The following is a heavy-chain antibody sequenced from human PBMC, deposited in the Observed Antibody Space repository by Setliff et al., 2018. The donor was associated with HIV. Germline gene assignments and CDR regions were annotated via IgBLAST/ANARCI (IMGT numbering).Heavy chain of an antibody. CDR3: AREVDVVTTSDAFDS. Sequence: SETLSLTCTVSGGSISSGIYYWIWIRQPAGKGLEWIGHVYTTGGTNYNPSLESRLTISLDTSMNQFSLKLTSVTAADTAVYYCAREVDVVTTSDAFDSWGQGTMVTV. CDR2: VYTTGGT. CDR1: GGSISSGIYY. J-gene: IGHJ3*02. D-gene: IGHD2-21*02. V-gene: IGHV4-61*09.